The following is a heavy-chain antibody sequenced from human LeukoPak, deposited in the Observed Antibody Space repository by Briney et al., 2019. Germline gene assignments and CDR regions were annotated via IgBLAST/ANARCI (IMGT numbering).Heavy chain of an antibody. J-gene: IGHJ4*02. CDR2: VSHDGSSK. CDR3: APIDNAYFDY. D-gene: IGHD2-8*01. V-gene: IGHV3-30-3*01. CDR1: GLTFSSYA. Sequence: GGSLRLSCAASGLTFSSYAMHWVRQAPGKGLEWVAVVSHDGSSKYYADSVKGRFTISRDNSKNTLYLQMNSLRVEDTAVYYCAPIDNAYFDYWGQGTLVTVSS.